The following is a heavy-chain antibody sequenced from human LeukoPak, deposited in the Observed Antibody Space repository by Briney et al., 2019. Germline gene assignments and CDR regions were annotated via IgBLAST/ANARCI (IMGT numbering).Heavy chain of an antibody. CDR3: ASNYYDSSGYPYYFDY. Sequence: SETLSLTCAVSGGSISSSNWWSWVRQPPGKGLEWIGEIHHSGSTNYNPSLKSRVTISVDKSKNQFSLKLSSVTAADTAVYYCASNYYDSSGYPYYFDYWGQGTLVTVSS. CDR1: GGSISSSNW. D-gene: IGHD3-22*01. CDR2: IHHSGST. V-gene: IGHV4-4*02. J-gene: IGHJ4*02.